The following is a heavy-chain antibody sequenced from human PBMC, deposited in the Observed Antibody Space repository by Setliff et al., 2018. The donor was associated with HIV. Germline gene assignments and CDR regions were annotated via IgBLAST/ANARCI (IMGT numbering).Heavy chain of an antibody. D-gene: IGHD6-6*01. J-gene: IGHJ4*02. CDR2: IHHSGST. CDR3: ARLESTSSDYFDY. CDR1: GASDISYIW. V-gene: IGHV4-4*02. Sequence: PSETLSLTCAVSGASDISYIWWSWVRQPPGKGLEWIGEIHHSGSTNYNPSHKSRVTMSVDKSKNQFSLKLSSVTAADTAVYYCARLESTSSDYFDYWGQGTLVTVSS.